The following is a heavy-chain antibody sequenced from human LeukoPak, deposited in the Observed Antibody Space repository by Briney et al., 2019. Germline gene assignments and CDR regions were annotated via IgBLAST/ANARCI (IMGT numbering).Heavy chain of an antibody. CDR1: GFTFSSYA. D-gene: IGHD5-18*01. CDR3: ARIRASDTAMVLDAFDI. V-gene: IGHV3-30-3*01. CDR2: ISYHGSNK. J-gene: IGHJ3*02. Sequence: GGSLRLSCAASGFTFSSYAIHWVRQAPGKGLEWVAVISYHGSNKYYADSVKGRFTISRDNSKNTLSLQMNSLRGEDTAVYYCARIRASDTAMVLDAFDIWGQGTMVTVSS.